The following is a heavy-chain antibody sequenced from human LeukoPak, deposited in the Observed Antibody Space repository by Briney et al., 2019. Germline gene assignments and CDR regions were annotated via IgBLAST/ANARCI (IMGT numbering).Heavy chain of an antibody. CDR3: ARASGSYSGLDY. Sequence: GGSLRLSCEASGFTFTSYSMNWVRQAPGKGLEWVSSIDSSSSYIYYADSVKGRFTISRDYAKNSLYLQMNSLRAEDTAVYYCARASGSYSGLDYWGQGTLVTVSS. D-gene: IGHD1-26*01. CDR2: IDSSSSYI. J-gene: IGHJ4*02. CDR1: GFTFTSYS. V-gene: IGHV3-21*06.